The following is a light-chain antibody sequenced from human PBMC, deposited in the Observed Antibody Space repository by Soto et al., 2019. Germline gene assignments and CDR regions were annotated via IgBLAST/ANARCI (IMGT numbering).Light chain of an antibody. CDR2: EVN. Sequence: ALTQPASVSGSPGQSITISCTGTSSDVGGYDYVSWYQLHPGKAPKLMVFEVNDRPSGVSYRFSGSKSGNTASLTISGLQAEDEADYFCSSYSISTAYLFGTGTKVTVL. V-gene: IGLV2-14*01. CDR1: SSDVGGYDY. J-gene: IGLJ1*01. CDR3: SSYSISTAYL.